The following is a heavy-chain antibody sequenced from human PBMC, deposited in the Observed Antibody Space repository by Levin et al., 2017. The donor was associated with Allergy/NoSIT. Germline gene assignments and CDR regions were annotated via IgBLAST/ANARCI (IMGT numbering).Heavy chain of an antibody. CDR1: GFTFTNYG. CDR2: ISFDVNNK. V-gene: IGHV3-30*03. Sequence: GGSLRLSCTASGFTFTNYGIHWVRQAPGKGLEWVAVISFDVNNKDSADSVKGRFTISRDNSKNTVYLQMNNLRAEDTAVYYCTRVSIPSAGTTALFGYWGQGTLVTVSS. J-gene: IGHJ4*02. CDR3: TRVSIPSAGTTALFGY. D-gene: IGHD6-13*01.